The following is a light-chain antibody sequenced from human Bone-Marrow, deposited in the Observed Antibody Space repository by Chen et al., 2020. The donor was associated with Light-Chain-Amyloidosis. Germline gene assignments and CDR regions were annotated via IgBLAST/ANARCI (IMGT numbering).Light chain of an antibody. CDR2: GAS. Sequence: ETVMTQSPATVSVSPGERATLSCRASQSVSTNLAWYQQKPGQAPRLLIYGASTRAAGIPAGFSGSGSGTEFTLTISGLQSEDFAVYYCQQYNNWPLTFGGGTKVEI. J-gene: IGKJ4*01. CDR1: QSVSTN. V-gene: IGKV3-15*01. CDR3: QQYNNWPLT.